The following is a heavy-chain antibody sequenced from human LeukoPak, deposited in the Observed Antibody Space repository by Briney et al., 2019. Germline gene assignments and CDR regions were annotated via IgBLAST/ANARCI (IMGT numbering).Heavy chain of an antibody. CDR1: GFTFSNYW. D-gene: IGHD5-12*01. J-gene: IGHJ4*02. CDR2: IKQDGSEK. Sequence: PGGSLGLSCAASGFTFSNYWMNWVRQAPGKGLEWVANIKQDGSEKNYVDSVKGRFTISRDNAKNSLFLQMNSLRADDTAVYYCARGRGWLEDYWGQGTLVTVSS. CDR3: ARGRGWLEDY. V-gene: IGHV3-7*05.